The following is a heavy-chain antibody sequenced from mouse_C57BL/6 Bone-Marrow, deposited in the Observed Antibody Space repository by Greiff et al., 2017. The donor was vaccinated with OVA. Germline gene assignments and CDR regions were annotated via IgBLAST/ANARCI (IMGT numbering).Heavy chain of an antibody. D-gene: IGHD2-1*01. CDR1: GFNIKDDY. Sequence: VQLQQSGAELVRPGASVKLSCTASGFNIKDDYMHWVKQRPEQGLEWIGWIDPENGDTEYASKFQGKATITADTTSNTAYLQLSSLTSEDTAVYYCTTSIYYGNWYFDVWGTGTTVTVSS. CDR3: TTSIYYGNWYFDV. V-gene: IGHV14-4*01. J-gene: IGHJ1*03. CDR2: IDPENGDT.